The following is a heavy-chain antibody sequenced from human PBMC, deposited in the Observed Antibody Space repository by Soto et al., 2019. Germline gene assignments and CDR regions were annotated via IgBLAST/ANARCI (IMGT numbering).Heavy chain of an antibody. D-gene: IGHD3-3*01. CDR2: ISSSSSYI. J-gene: IGHJ4*02. V-gene: IGHV3-21*01. CDR3: ARDQGGTIFGVVITEYYFDY. CDR1: GFTFSSYS. Sequence: GGSLRLSCAASGFTFSSYSMNWVRQAPGKGLEWVSSISSSSSYIYYADSVKGRFTISRDNAKNSLYLQMNSLRAEDTAVYYCARDQGGTIFGVVITEYYFDYWGQGTLVTVSS.